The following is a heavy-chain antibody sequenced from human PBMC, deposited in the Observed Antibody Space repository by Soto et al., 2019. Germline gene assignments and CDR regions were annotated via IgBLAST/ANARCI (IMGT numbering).Heavy chain of an antibody. Sequence: GVPLRLSWATSGCILSDLAMSWIRQAPGKGLEWVSYISSSGSSIDYADSVKGRFTISRDNAKNTLYLQMNSLRAEDTAVYYCAKDDFWSGPVTHFDYWGQGTLVTVSS. CDR1: GCILSDLA. CDR3: AKDDFWSGPVTHFDY. J-gene: IGHJ4*02. CDR2: ISSSGSSI. V-gene: IGHV3-23*01. D-gene: IGHD3-3*01.